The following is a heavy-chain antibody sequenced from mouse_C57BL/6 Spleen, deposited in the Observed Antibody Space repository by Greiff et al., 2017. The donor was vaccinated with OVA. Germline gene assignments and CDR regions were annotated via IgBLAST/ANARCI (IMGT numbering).Heavy chain of an antibody. CDR3: ARGGASYYGSSYVGAMDY. CDR1: GYTFTSYW. CDR2: IHPNSGST. D-gene: IGHD1-1*01. V-gene: IGHV1-64*01. J-gene: IGHJ4*01. Sequence: QVQLQQPGAELVKPGASVTLSCKASGYTFTSYWMHWVKQRPGQGLEWIGMIHPNSGSTNYNEKFKSKATLTVDKSSSTAYMQLSSLTSEDSAVYYCARGGASYYGSSYVGAMDYWGQGTSVTVSS.